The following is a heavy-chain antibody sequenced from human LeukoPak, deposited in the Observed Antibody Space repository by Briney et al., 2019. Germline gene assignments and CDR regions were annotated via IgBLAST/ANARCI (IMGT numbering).Heavy chain of an antibody. Sequence: GGSLRLSCAASGFTFSDYYMSWIRQAPGKGLEWVSYISSSGSTIYYADSVKGRFTISRDNAKNSLYLQMNSLRAEDTAVYCCATTISVIAAAGIDYWGQGTLVTVSS. J-gene: IGHJ4*02. CDR3: ATTISVIAAAGIDY. CDR2: ISSSGSTI. V-gene: IGHV3-11*01. CDR1: GFTFSDYY. D-gene: IGHD6-13*01.